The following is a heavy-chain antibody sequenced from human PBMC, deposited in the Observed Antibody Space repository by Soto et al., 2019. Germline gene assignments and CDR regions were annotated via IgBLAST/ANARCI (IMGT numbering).Heavy chain of an antibody. V-gene: IGHV4-4*02. Sequence: SETLSLTCAVSGGSISSSNWWSWVRQPPGKGLEWIGEIYHSGSTNYNPSLKSRVTISVDKSKNQFSLKLSSVTAADTAVYYCARDLKIAVAGTGSNWFDPWGQGTLVTVSS. CDR1: GGSISSSNW. D-gene: IGHD6-19*01. CDR2: IYHSGST. J-gene: IGHJ5*02. CDR3: ARDLKIAVAGTGSNWFDP.